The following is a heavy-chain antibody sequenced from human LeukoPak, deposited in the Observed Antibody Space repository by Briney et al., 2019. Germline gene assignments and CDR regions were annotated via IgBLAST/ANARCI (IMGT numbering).Heavy chain of an antibody. CDR2: ISGSGGDT. J-gene: IGHJ4*02. CDR1: GFIFSDYA. V-gene: IGHV3-23*01. CDR3: AKLMKGSPPDY. Sequence: GGSLRLSCAASGFIFSDYAMSWVRQAPGKGLECVSVISGSGGDTYYADSLKGRFTISRDNSKSTLYLDMNSLRAEDTAVYYCAKLMKGSPPDYWGQGTLVIVSS. D-gene: IGHD2-8*01.